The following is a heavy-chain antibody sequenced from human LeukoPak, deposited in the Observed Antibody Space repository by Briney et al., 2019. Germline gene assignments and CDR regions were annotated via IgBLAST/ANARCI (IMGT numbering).Heavy chain of an antibody. Sequence: GASVKVSCKASGYTFTSYDINWVRQATGQGLEWMGWMNPNSGNTGYAQKFQGRVTMTRNTSISTAYMELSSLRSEDTAVYYCARVGPHLDYYYYGMDVWGQGTTVTVSS. CDR3: ARVGPHLDYYYYGMDV. D-gene: IGHD1-26*01. J-gene: IGHJ6*02. CDR1: GYTFTSYD. V-gene: IGHV1-8*01. CDR2: MNPNSGNT.